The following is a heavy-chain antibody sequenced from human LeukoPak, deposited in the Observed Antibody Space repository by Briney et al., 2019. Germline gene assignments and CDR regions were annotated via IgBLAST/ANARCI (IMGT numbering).Heavy chain of an antibody. V-gene: IGHV3-11*01. Sequence: GGSLRLSCAASGFTFSDHHMAWIRQAPGKGLEWISYIPSGGNNIYSADSVKGRFTISRDNAKNSLYLQMNSLRAEDTAVYYCVRDGSSGWHFDYWGQGTLVTVSS. CDR2: IPSGGNNI. CDR3: VRDGSSGWHFDY. J-gene: IGHJ4*02. CDR1: GFTFSDHH. D-gene: IGHD6-19*01.